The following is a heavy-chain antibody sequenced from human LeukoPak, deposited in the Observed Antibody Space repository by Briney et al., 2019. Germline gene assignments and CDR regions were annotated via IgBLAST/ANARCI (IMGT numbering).Heavy chain of an antibody. Sequence: PSETLSLTCAVYGGSFSGYYWSWIRQPPGKGLEWIGEINHSRSTNYNPSLKSRVTISVDTSKNQFSLKLSSVTAADTAVYYCARGPRRYCSSTSCTYYFDYWGQGTLVTVSS. V-gene: IGHV4-34*01. CDR3: ARGPRRYCSSTSCTYYFDY. CDR2: INHSRST. CDR1: GGSFSGYY. D-gene: IGHD2-2*01. J-gene: IGHJ4*02.